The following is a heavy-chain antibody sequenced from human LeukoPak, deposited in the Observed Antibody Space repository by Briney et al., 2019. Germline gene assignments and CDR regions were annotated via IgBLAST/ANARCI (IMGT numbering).Heavy chain of an antibody. Sequence: GGSLRLSCAASGFTVSGNYMNWVRQAPGKGLEWVSVIYSGGSTYYADSVKGRFTISRDNSKNTLYLQMNSLRAEDTAVYYCARKTAQYSGYPYYFDYWGQGTLVTVSS. D-gene: IGHD5-12*01. J-gene: IGHJ4*02. V-gene: IGHV3-66*02. CDR1: GFTVSGNY. CDR3: ARKTAQYSGYPYYFDY. CDR2: IYSGGST.